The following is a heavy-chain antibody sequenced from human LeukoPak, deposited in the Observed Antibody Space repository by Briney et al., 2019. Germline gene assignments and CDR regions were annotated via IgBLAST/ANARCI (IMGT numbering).Heavy chain of an antibody. D-gene: IGHD1-1*01. V-gene: IGHV3-53*01. CDR1: GFTFSSYA. Sequence: GGSLRLSCAASGFTFSSYAMSWVRQAPGKGLEWVSIIYSGGTTYYADSVEGRFTISRDNSKNTLYLQMSNLRAEDTAVYYCARDDGTLWNLRWGQGTLVTVSS. J-gene: IGHJ4*02. CDR2: IYSGGTT. CDR3: ARDDGTLWNLR.